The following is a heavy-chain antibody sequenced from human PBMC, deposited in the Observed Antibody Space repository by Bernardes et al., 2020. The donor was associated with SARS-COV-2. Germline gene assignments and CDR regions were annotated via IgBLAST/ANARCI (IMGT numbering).Heavy chain of an antibody. CDR3: ARATFYTGPGFPSYQFRPHWFDN. V-gene: IGHV4-39*01. J-gene: IGHJ4*02. CDR1: GGSITTSAYY. Sequence: SETLSLTCTVSGGSITTSAYYWGWLPQPPGKGPQWLGSAYYSGATHYNPSLGGRLTMSVDRSKNQFSLKMTSVTATDTAVYYCARATFYTGPGFPSYQFRPHWFDNWGRGTLVSVSS. CDR2: AYYSGAT. D-gene: IGHD2-8*02.